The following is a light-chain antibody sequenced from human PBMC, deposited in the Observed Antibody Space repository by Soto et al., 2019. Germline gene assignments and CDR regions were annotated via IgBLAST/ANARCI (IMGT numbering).Light chain of an antibody. V-gene: IGLV4-69*01. J-gene: IGLJ2*01. CDR3: QTWGTGIQGV. Sequence: QPVLTQSPSASASLGASVKLTCTLSSGHSSYAIAWHQQQPEKGPRFLMKVNGDGSHSKGDGIPDRFSASSSGAERYLTISSLQSEDEADYYCQTWGTGIQGVFGGGTQLTVL. CDR1: SGHSSYA. CDR2: VNGDGSH.